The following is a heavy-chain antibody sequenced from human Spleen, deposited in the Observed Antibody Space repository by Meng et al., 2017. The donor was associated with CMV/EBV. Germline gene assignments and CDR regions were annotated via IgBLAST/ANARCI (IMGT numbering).Heavy chain of an antibody. CDR3: ARSGGYCVGGPCYRSDH. CDR2: INPHSGDT. CDR1: TFSGYF. V-gene: IGHV1-2*02. Sequence: TFSGYFVHWVRQAPGQGLEWMGWINPHSGDTNFAQKLQGRVTMTRDPSISTAYMEINRLRSDDTAVYYCARSGGYCVGGPCYRSDHWGQGTLVTVSS. J-gene: IGHJ4*02. D-gene: IGHD2-15*01.